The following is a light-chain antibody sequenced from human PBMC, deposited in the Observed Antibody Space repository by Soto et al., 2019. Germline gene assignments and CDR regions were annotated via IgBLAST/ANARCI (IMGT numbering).Light chain of an antibody. J-gene: IGKJ1*01. CDR2: EAS. CDR3: QKYNRTPRT. V-gene: IGKV1-27*01. Sequence: DFQMTQSPSSLSASVGDRVTITCRASQDISDHLAWYQHKPGKVPNLLIYEASTLHSGVPSRFSGGGSGTDFTLTISSLQPEDVATYYCQKYNRTPRTLGQGTKVELK. CDR1: QDISDH.